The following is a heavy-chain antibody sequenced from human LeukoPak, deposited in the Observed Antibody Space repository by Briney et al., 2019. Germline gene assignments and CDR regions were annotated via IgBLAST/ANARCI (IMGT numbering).Heavy chain of an antibody. V-gene: IGHV1-8*01. D-gene: IGHD2-2*01. J-gene: IGHJ6*02. CDR3: ARGSSTSSYYYYGMDV. Sequence: ASVKASCKASGYTFTSYDINWVRQATGQGLEWMGWMNPNSGNTGYAQKFQGRVTMTRNTSISTAYMELSSLRSEDTAVYYCARGSSTSSYYYYGMDVWGQGTTVTVSS. CDR2: MNPNSGNT. CDR1: GYTFTSYD.